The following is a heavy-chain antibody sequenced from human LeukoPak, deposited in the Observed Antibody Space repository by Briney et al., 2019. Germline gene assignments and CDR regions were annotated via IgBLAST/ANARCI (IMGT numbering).Heavy chain of an antibody. CDR1: GYTLTELS. J-gene: IGHJ3*02. CDR3: ATVKTAYNWNSGAFDI. CDR2: FDPEDGET. D-gene: IGHD1-1*01. Sequence: ASVKVSCKVSGYTLTELSMHWVRQAPGKGLEWMGGFDPEDGETIYAQKFQGRVTMTEDTSTDTAYMELSSLRSEDTAVYYCATVKTAYNWNSGAFDIWGQGTMVSVSS. V-gene: IGHV1-24*01.